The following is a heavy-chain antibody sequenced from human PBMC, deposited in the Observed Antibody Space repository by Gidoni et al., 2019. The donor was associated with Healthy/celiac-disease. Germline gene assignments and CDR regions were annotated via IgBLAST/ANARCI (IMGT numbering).Heavy chain of an antibody. CDR2: IKSKTDGGTT. J-gene: IGHJ4*02. Sequence: EVQLVESGGGLVTPGGSLRLSCAASGFTFRNAWISCVRQSPGKGLECVGRIKSKTDGGTTDYAAPVKGRFTISRDDSKNTLYLQMNSLKTEDTAVYYCTTDPNIVVVVAATHDYWGQGTLVTVSS. V-gene: IGHV3-15*01. CDR1: GFTFRNAW. D-gene: IGHD2-15*01. CDR3: TTDPNIVVVVAATHDY.